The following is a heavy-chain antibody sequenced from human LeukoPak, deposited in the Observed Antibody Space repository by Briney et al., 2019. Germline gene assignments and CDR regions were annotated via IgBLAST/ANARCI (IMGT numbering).Heavy chain of an antibody. CDR1: GYTFTHHG. CDR3: ARDPSNTSGWYQYFDA. CDR2: ISCYNGDT. D-gene: IGHD6-19*01. J-gene: IGHJ2*01. V-gene: IGHV1-18*01. Sequence: ASVRVSCKASGYTFTHHGIAWVRQAPGQGLEWMGWISCYNGDTIYAQKFQGRVTLTTGKSTSTVYMELRSLTSDDTAVYYCARDPSNTSGWYQYFDAWGRGTLVSVSS.